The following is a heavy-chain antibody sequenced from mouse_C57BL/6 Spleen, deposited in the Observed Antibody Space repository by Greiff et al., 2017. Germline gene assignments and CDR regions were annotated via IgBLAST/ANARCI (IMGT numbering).Heavy chain of an antibody. Sequence: VQLQQSGAELVKPGASVTLSCKASGYTFTEYTIHWVKQRPGQGLEWIGWFYPGSGGIKYNEKFKDKATLTADQSSSTVYMALSRLTSEDSAVLSGARHEGGGRDDEAMDYWGQGTTVTVSS. J-gene: IGHJ4*01. CDR1: GYTFTEYT. V-gene: IGHV1-62-2*01. CDR2: FYPGSGGI. D-gene: IGHD2-3*01. CDR3: ARHEGGGRDDEAMDY.